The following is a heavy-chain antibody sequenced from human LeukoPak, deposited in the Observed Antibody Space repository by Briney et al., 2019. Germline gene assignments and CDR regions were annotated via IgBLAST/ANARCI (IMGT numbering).Heavy chain of an antibody. Sequence: SVKVSCKASGGTFSSYAISWVRQAPGQGLEWMGRIIPILGIANYAQKFQGRVTITADKSTSTAYMELSSLRSEDTAVYYCARDWVPTVFAVAHGLHIWGQGTMVTVSS. J-gene: IGHJ3*02. CDR1: GGTFSSYA. V-gene: IGHV1-69*04. CDR3: ARDWVPTVFAVAHGLHI. CDR2: IIPILGIA. D-gene: IGHD3-3*01.